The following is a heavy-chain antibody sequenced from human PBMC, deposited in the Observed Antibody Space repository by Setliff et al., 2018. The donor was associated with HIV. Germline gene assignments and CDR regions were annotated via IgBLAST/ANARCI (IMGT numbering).Heavy chain of an antibody. Sequence: KSSETLSLTCAVYGGPFSGFYYSWIRQAPGKGLEWIADIAYSGTTMYTNYNPSLESRVIVSEDTSRDQFFLKLNAVTAADTAVYYCARGSRQLTIFGVVFKTNYYFMDVWGKGTAVTVSS. CDR1: GGPFSGFY. V-gene: IGHV4-34*01. J-gene: IGHJ6*03. CDR2: IAYSGTTMYT. CDR3: ARGSRQLTIFGVVFKTNYYFMDV. D-gene: IGHD3-3*01.